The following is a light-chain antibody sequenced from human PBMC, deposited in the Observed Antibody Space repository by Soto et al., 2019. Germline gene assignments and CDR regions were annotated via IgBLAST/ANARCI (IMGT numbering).Light chain of an antibody. CDR2: DAS. J-gene: IGKJ1*01. CDR3: QQYHNYWT. V-gene: IGKV1-5*01. Sequence: DIQMTQSPSTLSASVGDSVTITSRASQNIRNWLAWYQQKPGKAPKLLISDASSLESGVPSRFSGSGSGTEFTLTISSLQPDDFATYYCQQYHNYWTFGQGTKVDIK. CDR1: QNIRNW.